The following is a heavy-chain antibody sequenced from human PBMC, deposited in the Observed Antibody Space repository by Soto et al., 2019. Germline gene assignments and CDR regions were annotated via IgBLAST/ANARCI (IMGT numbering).Heavy chain of an antibody. CDR2: ISGSAERT. V-gene: IGHV3-23*01. Sequence: DVELLESGGGLVQSGGSLRLACAASGLTFSSYAMTWVRQAPGKGLEWVSGISGSAERTFYADSVQGRCTISRDNAKNPLFLQVDSLSADDSAIYLCATDSTMVTTSHSFASGGQGTLVAVSS. CDR1: GLTFSSYA. CDR3: ATDSTMVTTSHSFAS. D-gene: IGHD5-18*01. J-gene: IGHJ4*02.